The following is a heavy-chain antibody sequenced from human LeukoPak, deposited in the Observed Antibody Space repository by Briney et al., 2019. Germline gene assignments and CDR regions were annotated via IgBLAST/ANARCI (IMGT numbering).Heavy chain of an antibody. Sequence: GGSLRLSCAASGFTFNTYAMSWVRQAPGKGLQWVSAISGSGGNTYYADSVKGRFTISRDNSKNTLYLQMNSLRAEDTAVYYCALGEPRSPFDYWGQGTLVTVSS. J-gene: IGHJ4*02. CDR1: GFTFNTYA. CDR3: ALGEPRSPFDY. CDR2: ISGSGGNT. D-gene: IGHD1-26*01. V-gene: IGHV3-23*01.